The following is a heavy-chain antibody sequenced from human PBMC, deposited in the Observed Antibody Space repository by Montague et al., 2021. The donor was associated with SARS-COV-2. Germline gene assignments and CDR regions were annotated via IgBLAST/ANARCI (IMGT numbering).Heavy chain of an antibody. J-gene: IGHJ4*02. CDR2: ISYDGSNK. D-gene: IGHD1-26*01. V-gene: IGHV3-30*04. CDR3: ARDIGAIFDY. Sequence: SRRLSCAAFGFTFSSYAMHWVRQAPGKGLEWVAVISYDGSNKYCVDSVKGRFTISRDNSKNTLYLQMNSLRAEDTAVYYCARDIGAIFDYWGQGTLVTVSS. CDR1: GFTFSSYA.